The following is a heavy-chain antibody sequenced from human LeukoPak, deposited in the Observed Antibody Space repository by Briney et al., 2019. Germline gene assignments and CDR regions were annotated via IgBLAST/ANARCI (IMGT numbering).Heavy chain of an antibody. CDR3: AREDPGGAFDV. CDR1: GYTFSNYA. D-gene: IGHD3-16*01. J-gene: IGHJ3*01. V-gene: IGHV1-18*01. CDR2: IGAYNGNP. Sequence: RASVKVSCKASGYTFSNYAISWVRQAPGQGLEWMGWIGAYNGNPVYTQSLQGRVTMTTDTSTSTAYMELRSLKSDDTAVYYCAREDPGGAFDVWGRGTMVTVS.